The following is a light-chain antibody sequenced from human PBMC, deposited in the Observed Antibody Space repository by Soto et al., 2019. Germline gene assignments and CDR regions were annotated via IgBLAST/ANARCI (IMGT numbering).Light chain of an antibody. CDR2: GAS. J-gene: IGKJ1*01. CDR3: QQYGSSPT. Sequence: EIVLTQSPGTLSLSPGERATLSCRASQSVSSSYLAWYQQKPGQAPRLLIYGASSRATGIQDRFSGSGSGTDFTLTIRRLEPEDFAVYYCQQYGSSPTFGQGTKVDIK. CDR1: QSVSSSY. V-gene: IGKV3-20*01.